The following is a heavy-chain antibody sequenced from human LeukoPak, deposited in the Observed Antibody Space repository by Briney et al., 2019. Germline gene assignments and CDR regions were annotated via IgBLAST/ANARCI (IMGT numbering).Heavy chain of an antibody. CDR2: IWYDGSNK. D-gene: IGHD2-15*01. Sequence: GGSLRLSCAASGFTFSSYGMHWVRQAPGKGLEWVAVIWYDGSNKYYADSVKGRFTISRDNSKSTLYLQMNSLRAEDTAVYYCAKDYCSGGSCYADYWGQGTLVTVSS. CDR1: GFTFSSYG. J-gene: IGHJ4*02. V-gene: IGHV3-30*02. CDR3: AKDYCSGGSCYADY.